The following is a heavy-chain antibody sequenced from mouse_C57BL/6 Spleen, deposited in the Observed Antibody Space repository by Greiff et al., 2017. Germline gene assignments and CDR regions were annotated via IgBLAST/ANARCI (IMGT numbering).Heavy chain of an antibody. CDR3: ASGDDYDAWFAY. Sequence: QVQLQQSGAELVKPGASVKMSCKASGYTFTSYWITWVKQRPGQGLEWIGDIYPGSGSTNYNEKFKSKATLTVDTSSSTAYMQLSSLTSEDSAVYYCASGDDYDAWFAYWGQGTLVTVSA. CDR2: IYPGSGST. J-gene: IGHJ3*01. CDR1: GYTFTSYW. V-gene: IGHV1-55*01. D-gene: IGHD2-4*01.